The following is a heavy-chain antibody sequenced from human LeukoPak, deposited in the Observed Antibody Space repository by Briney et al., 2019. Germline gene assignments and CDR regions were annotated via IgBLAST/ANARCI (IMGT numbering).Heavy chain of an antibody. D-gene: IGHD6-13*01. J-gene: IGHJ4*02. CDR3: ATDPPLDSSSWYYFDY. V-gene: IGHV3-33*01. CDR1: GFTFSSYG. CDR2: IWYDGSNK. Sequence: GGSLRLSCAASGFTFSSYGMHWVRQAPGKGLEWVAVIWYDGSNKYYADSVKGRFTTSRDNSKNTLYLQRNSLRAEDTTVYYCATDPPLDSSSWYYFDYWGQGTLVTVTS.